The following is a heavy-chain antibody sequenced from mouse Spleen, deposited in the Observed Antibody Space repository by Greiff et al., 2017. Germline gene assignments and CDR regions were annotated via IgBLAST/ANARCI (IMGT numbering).Heavy chain of an antibody. CDR1: GYTFTDYE. J-gene: IGHJ4*01. V-gene: IGHV1-15*01. CDR3: AREDYGNGYYAMDY. Sequence: QVQLQQSGAELVRPGASVTLSCKASGYTFTDYEMHWVKQTPVHGLEWIGAIDPETGGTAYNQKFKGKAILTADKSSSTAYMELRSLTSEDSAVYYCAREDYGNGYYAMDYWGQGTSVTVSS. D-gene: IGHD2-1*01. CDR2: IDPETGGT.